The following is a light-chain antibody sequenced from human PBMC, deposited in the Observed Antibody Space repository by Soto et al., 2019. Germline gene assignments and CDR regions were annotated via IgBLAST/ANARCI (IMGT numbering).Light chain of an antibody. CDR2: DVF. J-gene: IGLJ1*01. CDR1: SSDVGGYNY. Sequence: QSALTHDASVSGSPGQSITISCTGTSSDVGGYNYVSWYQHHPGKAPKLMIYDVFTRPSGVSNRFSGSKSGNTASLTISALQAEDEADYYCTSWTSTSTYVFGSGTKLTVL. CDR3: TSWTSTSTYV. V-gene: IGLV2-14*03.